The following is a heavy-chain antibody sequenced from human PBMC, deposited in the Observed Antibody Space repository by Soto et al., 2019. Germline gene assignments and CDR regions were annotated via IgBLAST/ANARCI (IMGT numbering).Heavy chain of an antibody. CDR2: IYYSGST. D-gene: IGHD6-13*01. CDR1: GGSISSYY. Sequence: SETLSLTCTVSGGSISSYYWSWIRQPPGKGLEWIGYIYYSGSTNYNPSLKSRVTISVDTSKNQFSLKLSSVTAADTSVYYCAREGVSSSWYNYYGMDVWGQGTTVTVS. CDR3: AREGVSSSWYNYYGMDV. J-gene: IGHJ6*02. V-gene: IGHV4-59*01.